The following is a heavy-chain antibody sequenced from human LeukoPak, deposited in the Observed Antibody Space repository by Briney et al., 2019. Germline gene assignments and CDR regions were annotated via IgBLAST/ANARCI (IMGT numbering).Heavy chain of an antibody. V-gene: IGHV3-23*01. CDR1: GFTFSSYW. Sequence: QPGGSLRLSCAASGFTFSSYWMTWVRQAPGKGLEWVSTVSSSGGSTYYADSVKGRFTISRDNSKNTLYVQVNSLRAEDTGVYYCAKLAHSSSPDIDYWGQGTVVTVSS. J-gene: IGHJ4*02. CDR2: VSSSGGST. D-gene: IGHD6-6*01. CDR3: AKLAHSSSPDIDY.